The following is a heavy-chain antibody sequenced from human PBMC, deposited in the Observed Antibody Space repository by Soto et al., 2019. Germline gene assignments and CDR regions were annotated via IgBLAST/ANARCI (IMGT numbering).Heavy chain of an antibody. D-gene: IGHD2-2*03. CDR3: AKVGYDTYGYYLRSLVY. J-gene: IGHJ4*02. CDR1: GFTFSTNA. CDR2: ISGSGNTI. Sequence: HPGGSLRLSCAASGFTFSTNAMSWVRQAPGMGLEFVSLISGSGNTIYYADSVKGRFTISRDNSKNTVSLQLNSLRAEDTAVYYCAKVGYDTYGYYLRSLVYWGQGTLVAVSS. V-gene: IGHV3-23*01.